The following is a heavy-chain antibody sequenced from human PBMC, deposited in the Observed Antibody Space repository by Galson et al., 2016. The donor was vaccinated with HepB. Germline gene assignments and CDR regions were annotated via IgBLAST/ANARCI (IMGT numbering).Heavy chain of an antibody. D-gene: IGHD3-16*01. CDR3: ASLLTRYSYASDTPSDY. Sequence: TLSLTCTVSGGSISSGGYYWSWIRQRPGKGLEWIGYIYYTGITYYNPSLKSRVIISVDTSKNPFSLKLTSVTAADTAVYYCASLLTRYSYASDTPSDYWGQGTLVTVSS. CDR2: IYYTGIT. V-gene: IGHV4-31*03. J-gene: IGHJ4*02. CDR1: GGSISSGGYY.